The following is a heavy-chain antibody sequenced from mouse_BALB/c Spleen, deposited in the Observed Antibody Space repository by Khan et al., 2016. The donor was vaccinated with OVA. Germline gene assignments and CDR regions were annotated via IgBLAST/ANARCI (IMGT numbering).Heavy chain of an antibody. Sequence: VQLKQSGAELVKPGASVKLSCTASGFNIKDTYLHWVKQRPEQGLEWIGRIAPATGNTQYDPKFKGKATITSDTSSNTSYLQCNSLTAEDTAVYYCARPSYDPRDFEVWGAGTTVTVSS. CDR3: ARPSYDPRDFEV. CDR1: GFNIKDTY. V-gene: IGHV14-3*02. D-gene: IGHD2-3*01. CDR2: IAPATGNT. J-gene: IGHJ1*01.